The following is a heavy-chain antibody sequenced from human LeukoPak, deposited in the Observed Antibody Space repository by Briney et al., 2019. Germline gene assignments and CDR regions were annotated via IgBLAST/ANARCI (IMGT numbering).Heavy chain of an antibody. CDR1: GFTFSSYW. CDR2: IKQDGSEK. J-gene: IGHJ4*02. D-gene: IGHD3-22*01. CDR3: ARGPYYYDSSGYYYGY. V-gene: IGHV3-7*01. Sequence: GGSLRLSCAASGFTFSSYWMSWVRQAPGKGLDWVANIKQDGSEKYYLDSVKGRFTISRDNAKNSLYLQMNSLRAEDTAVYYCARGPYYYDSSGYYYGYWGQGTLVTVSS.